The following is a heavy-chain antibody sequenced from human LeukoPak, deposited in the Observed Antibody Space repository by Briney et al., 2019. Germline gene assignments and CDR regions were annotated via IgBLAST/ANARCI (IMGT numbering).Heavy chain of an antibody. CDR2: ISYDGSNK. CDR3: ARDSAYYYGSGSRPSEN. J-gene: IGHJ4*02. D-gene: IGHD3-10*01. V-gene: IGHV3-30*03. Sequence: PGGSLRLSCAASGFTFINAWMSWVRQAPGKGLEWVAVISYDGSNKYYADSVKGRFTISRDNSKNTLYLQMNSLRAEDTAVYYCARDSAYYYGSGSRPSENWGQGTLVTVSS. CDR1: GFTFINAW.